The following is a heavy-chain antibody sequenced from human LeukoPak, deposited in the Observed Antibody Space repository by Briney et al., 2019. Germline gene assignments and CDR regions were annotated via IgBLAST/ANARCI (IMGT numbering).Heavy chain of an antibody. CDR3: ASGITVTTAWFDP. D-gene: IGHD4-17*01. Sequence: SETLSLTCAVYGGSFNSYYWSWIRQPPGKGLEWVGEINHSGSTNYNPSLKSRVTISVDTSKNQFSLKLSSVTAADTAVYYCASGITVTTAWFDPWGQGTLVTVSS. V-gene: IGHV4-34*01. CDR1: GGSFNSYY. J-gene: IGHJ5*02. CDR2: INHSGST.